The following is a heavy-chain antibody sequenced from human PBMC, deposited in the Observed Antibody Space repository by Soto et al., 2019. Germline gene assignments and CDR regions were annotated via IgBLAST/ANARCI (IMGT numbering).Heavy chain of an antibody. J-gene: IGHJ4*02. V-gene: IGHV4-34*01. CDR3: ARERAGSSRRGNY. CDR1: GESFNDYY. Sequence: QVQLQQWGAGLLKHSETLSLTCAVYGESFNDYYWSWIRQPPGKGLEWIGEVNHSGSTNYNPSLKSRVTMSVDTSKSQFSLKLTSVTAADTAVYYCARERAGSSRRGNYWGQGTLVTVSS. D-gene: IGHD6-13*01. CDR2: VNHSGST.